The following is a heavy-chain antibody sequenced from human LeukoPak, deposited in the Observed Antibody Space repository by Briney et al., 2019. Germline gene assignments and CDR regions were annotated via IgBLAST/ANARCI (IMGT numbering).Heavy chain of an antibody. Sequence: GGSLRLSCAASGLTFSNYEMNWVRQAPGKGLEWVSYISSSGTTKYYADSVKGRFTISRDNAKNSLYLQMNSLRVEDTAVYYCATYGSPSYWGQGTLVTVSS. D-gene: IGHD3-10*01. V-gene: IGHV3-48*03. J-gene: IGHJ4*02. CDR2: ISSSGTTK. CDR1: GLTFSNYE. CDR3: ATYGSPSY.